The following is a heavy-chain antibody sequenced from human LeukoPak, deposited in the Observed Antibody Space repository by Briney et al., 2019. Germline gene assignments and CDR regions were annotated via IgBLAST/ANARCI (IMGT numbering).Heavy chain of an antibody. J-gene: IGHJ4*02. CDR3: ARDLWFGAFGY. CDR1: GYSISSGYY. V-gene: IGHV4-38-2*02. Sequence: SETLSLTCAVSGYSISSGYYWGWIRQPPGKGLEWIGSIYHSGSTYYNPSLKSRVTISVDTSKNQFSLKLSSVTAADTAVYYCARDLWFGAFGYWGQGTLVTVSS. CDR2: IYHSGST. D-gene: IGHD3-10*01.